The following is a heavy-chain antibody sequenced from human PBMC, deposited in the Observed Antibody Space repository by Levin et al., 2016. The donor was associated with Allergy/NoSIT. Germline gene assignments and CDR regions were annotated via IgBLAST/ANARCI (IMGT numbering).Heavy chain of an antibody. CDR3: AKDSGSYFDY. V-gene: IGHV3-30*18. D-gene: IGHD1-26*01. CDR2: ISYDGSNK. J-gene: IGHJ4*02. Sequence: WIRQPPGKGLEWVAVISYDGSNKYYADSVKGRFTISRDNSKNTLYLQMNSLRAEDTAVYYCAKDSGSYFDYWGQGTLVTVSS.